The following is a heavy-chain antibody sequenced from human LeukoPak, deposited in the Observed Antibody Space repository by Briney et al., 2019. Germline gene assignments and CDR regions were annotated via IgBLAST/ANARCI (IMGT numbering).Heavy chain of an antibody. J-gene: IGHJ4*02. CDR2: ISSSGSTI. Sequence: GGSLRLSCAASGFTFSSYEMNWVRQAPGKGLEWVSYISSSGSTIYYVDSVKGRFTVSRDNSKNTLYLQINSLRDEDTAVYYCAKDDAWLQYNDWGQGTLVTVSS. CDR3: AKDDAWLQYND. V-gene: IGHV3-48*03. CDR1: GFTFSSYE. D-gene: IGHD5-24*01.